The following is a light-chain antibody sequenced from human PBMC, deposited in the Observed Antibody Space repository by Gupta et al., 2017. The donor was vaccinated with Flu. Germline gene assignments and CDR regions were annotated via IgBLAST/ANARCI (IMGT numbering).Light chain of an antibody. J-gene: IGKJ5*01. V-gene: IGKV2-40*01. Sequence: EIVMTQTPLSLSVTPGEAASISCRSSRSLLNSDDGNIYLDWYLQKPGQSPQLLIYTLSYRASGVPDKFSGSGSATDFTLKITTVEAEDVGVYFCMQRIEFPPVTFGHGTRLEIK. CDR1: RSLLNSDDGNIY. CDR2: TLS. CDR3: MQRIEFPPVT.